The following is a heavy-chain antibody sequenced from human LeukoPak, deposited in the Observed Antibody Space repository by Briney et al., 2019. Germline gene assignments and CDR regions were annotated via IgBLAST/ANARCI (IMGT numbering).Heavy chain of an antibody. CDR1: GFTFSSYS. V-gene: IGHV3-21*01. J-gene: IGHJ4*02. D-gene: IGHD6-6*01. CDR2: ISSSSSYI. CDR3: ARDQKEYSSSAGDY. Sequence: GGSLRLSCAASGFTFSSYSMNWVRQAPGKGLEWVSSISSSSSYIYYADSVKGRFTISRDNAKNSLYLQMNSLRAEDTAGYYCARDQKEYSSSAGDYWGQGTLVTVSS.